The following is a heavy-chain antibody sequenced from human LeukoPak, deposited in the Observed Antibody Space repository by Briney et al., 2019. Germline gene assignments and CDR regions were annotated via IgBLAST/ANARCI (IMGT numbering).Heavy chain of an antibody. CDR3: AKGSSAGRPYYFDY. CDR1: GFTFSSYA. V-gene: IGHV3-23*01. J-gene: IGHJ4*02. Sequence: GGSLRLSCAASGFTFSSYAMTWVRQAPGKGLEWISTILGAGRTTYYADSVKGRFTISRDNSRNTLSLQLNSLRAEDTAMYYCAKGSSAGRPYYFDYWGQGTLVTVSS. CDR2: ILGAGRTT. D-gene: IGHD3-10*01.